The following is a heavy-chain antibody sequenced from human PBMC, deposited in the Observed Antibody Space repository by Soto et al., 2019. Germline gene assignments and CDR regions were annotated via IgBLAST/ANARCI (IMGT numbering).Heavy chain of an antibody. J-gene: IGHJ5*02. D-gene: IGHD2-15*01. CDR2: ISPGSRYP. Sequence: PGGSLRLSCAGSGFTFGDSYMSWIRQAPGKGLEWLSYISPGSRYPAYADSVKGRFTIPRDNARRALFLKMTSPTAEDTAMYYCVRGGGGGLFDPWGQGTMGTVSS. CDR1: GFTFGDSY. CDR3: VRGGGGGLFDP. V-gene: IGHV3-11*06.